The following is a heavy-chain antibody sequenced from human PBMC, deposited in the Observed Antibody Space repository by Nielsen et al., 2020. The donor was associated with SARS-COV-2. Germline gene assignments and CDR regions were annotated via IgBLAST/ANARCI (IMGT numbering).Heavy chain of an antibody. V-gene: IGHV4-30-2*01. J-gene: IGHJ3*02. Sequence: SETLSLTCAVSGGSISSGGYSWSWIRQPPGKGLEWIGYIYHSGRTYYNPSLKSRVTISVDRSKNQFSLKLSSVTAADTAVYYCARGGRITFGGADDDFDIWGKGTMVTVSS. CDR2: IYHSGRT. CDR1: GGSISSGGYS. D-gene: IGHD3-16*01. CDR3: ARGGRITFGGADDDFDI.